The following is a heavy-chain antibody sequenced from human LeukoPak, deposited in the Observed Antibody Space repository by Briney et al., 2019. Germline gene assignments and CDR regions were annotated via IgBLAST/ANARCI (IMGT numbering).Heavy chain of an antibody. J-gene: IGHJ4*02. CDR1: GYTFTSYG. Sequence: ASVKVSCKASGYTFTSYGISWVRQAPGQGLEWMGWISAYNGNTNYAQKFQGRVTITADKSTSTAYMELSSLRSEDTAVYYCARLPGYSYGSPFDYWGQGTLVTVSS. CDR3: ARLPGYSYGSPFDY. V-gene: IGHV1-18*01. D-gene: IGHD5-18*01. CDR2: ISAYNGNT.